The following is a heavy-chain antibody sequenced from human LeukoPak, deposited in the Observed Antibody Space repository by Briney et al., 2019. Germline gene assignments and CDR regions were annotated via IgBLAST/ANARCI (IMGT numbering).Heavy chain of an antibody. CDR1: GFTFSSYA. CDR2: ISYDGSNK. CDR3: ARDVPYYYGSGSLFY. J-gene: IGHJ4*02. V-gene: IGHV3-30-3*01. D-gene: IGHD3-10*01. Sequence: PGRSLRLSCAASGFTFSSYAVHWVRQAPGKGLEWVAVISYDGSNKYYADSVKGRFTISRDNSKNTLYLQMNSLRAEDTAVYYCARDVPYYYGSGSLFYWGQGTLVTVSS.